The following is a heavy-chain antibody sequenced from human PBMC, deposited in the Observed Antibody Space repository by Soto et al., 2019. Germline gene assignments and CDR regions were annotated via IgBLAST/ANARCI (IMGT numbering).Heavy chain of an antibody. Sequence: SLRRSCASSGFAFSSYSMIWVRQAPGKWLKWVSAFRTGGDDGTTYYADSVKGRFTISRDNSKNTLYLQMNSLRGEDTAVYYCATRSYYYFDYWGQGTLVTVSS. D-gene: IGHD1-26*01. CDR1: GFAFSSYS. CDR3: ATRSYYYFDY. CDR2: FRTGGDDGTT. J-gene: IGHJ4*02. V-gene: IGHV3-23*01.